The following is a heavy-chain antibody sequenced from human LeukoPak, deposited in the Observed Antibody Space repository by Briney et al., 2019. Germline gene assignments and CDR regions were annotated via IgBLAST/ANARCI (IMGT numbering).Heavy chain of an antibody. CDR2: IYYSGST. V-gene: IGHV4-59*01. J-gene: IGHJ5*02. CDR3: ARLTLNWFDP. D-gene: IGHD3-9*01. Sequence: PSETLSLTCTVPGVSISSYYWSWLRQPPGKGLEWIGYIYYSGSTNYNPSLKSRVTISVDTSKNQFSLKLSSVTAADTAVYYCARLTLNWFDPWGQGTLVTVSS. CDR1: GVSISSYY.